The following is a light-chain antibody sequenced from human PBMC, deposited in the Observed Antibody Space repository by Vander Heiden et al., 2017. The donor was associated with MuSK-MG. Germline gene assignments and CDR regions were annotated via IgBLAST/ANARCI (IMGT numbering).Light chain of an antibody. CDR2: DVN. CDR1: SSDVRRYNI. Sequence: QSALTQPASVFGAPGQSITITCTGTSSDVRRYNIVSWYQHHPGKAPKLMMYDVNKRPSGVSNRFSGSKSGNTASLTISGLQAEDEADYYCCSCERSTNFWVFGGGTKLTVL. CDR3: CSCERSTNFWV. J-gene: IGLJ3*02. V-gene: IGLV2-23*02.